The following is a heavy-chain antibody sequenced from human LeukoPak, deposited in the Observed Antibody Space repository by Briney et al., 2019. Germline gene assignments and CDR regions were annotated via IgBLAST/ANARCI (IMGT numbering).Heavy chain of an antibody. CDR3: ARDIKEYSSSWDDAFDI. J-gene: IGHJ3*02. D-gene: IGHD6-13*01. V-gene: IGHV1-46*01. CDR1: GYTFTVNN. Sequence: VKVSCEASGYTFTVNNIYWVRDPHGQGLEWEGIINPNGDSKSYTQKCQGRVAMTSDTSTRTVYMELSSLRSEDAAVYYCARDIKEYSSSWDDAFDIWGQGTMVTVSS. CDR2: INPNGDSK.